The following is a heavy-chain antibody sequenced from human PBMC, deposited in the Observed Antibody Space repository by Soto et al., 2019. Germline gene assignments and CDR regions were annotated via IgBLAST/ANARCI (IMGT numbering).Heavy chain of an antibody. J-gene: IGHJ5*02. D-gene: IGHD6-6*01. CDR1: GATFSSYA. CDR3: ARDPDEYSSSYWFDP. V-gene: IGHV1-69*01. Sequence: QVQLVQSGAEVKKPGSSVKVSCRASGATFSSYASGWVRQAPGQGLDWMGGIIPIFGTANYAQKFQGRVTITADESTSTAYMELSSLRSEDTAVYYCARDPDEYSSSYWFDPWGQGTLVTVSS. CDR2: IIPIFGTA.